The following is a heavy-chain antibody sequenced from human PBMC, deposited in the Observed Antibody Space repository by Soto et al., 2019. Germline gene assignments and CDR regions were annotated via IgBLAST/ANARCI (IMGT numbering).Heavy chain of an antibody. CDR2: INSDGGST. CDR1: GFTFSSYW. V-gene: IGHV3-74*01. CDR3: AREGNGYYPYYYYYYMDV. Sequence: GGSLRLSCAASGFTFSSYWMHWVRQAPGKGLVWVSRINSDGGSTSYADSVKGRFTISRDNAKNKLYLQMNSLRAEDTAVYYCAREGNGYYPYYYYYYMDVWGKGTTVTVSS. J-gene: IGHJ6*03. D-gene: IGHD3-3*01.